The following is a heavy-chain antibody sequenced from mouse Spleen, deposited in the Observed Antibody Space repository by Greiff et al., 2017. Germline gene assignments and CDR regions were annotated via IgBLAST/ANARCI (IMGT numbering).Heavy chain of an antibody. Sequence: EVNVVESGGGLVQSGRSLRLSCATSGFTFSDFYMEWVRQAPGKGLEWIAASRNKANDYTTEYSASVKGRFIVSRDTSQSILYLQMNALRAEDTAIYYCARDAGYDVGAMDYWGQGTSVTVSS. V-gene: IGHV7-1*01. CDR1: GFTFSDFY. J-gene: IGHJ4*01. D-gene: IGHD2-14*01. CDR2: SRNKANDYTT. CDR3: ARDAGYDVGAMDY.